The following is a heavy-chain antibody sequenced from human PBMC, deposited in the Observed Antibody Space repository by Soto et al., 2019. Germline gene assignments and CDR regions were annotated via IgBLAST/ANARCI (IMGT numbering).Heavy chain of an antibody. CDR3: AKSALQLWFKGGDAFDV. V-gene: IGHV3-23*01. CDR2: LSSSGGST. D-gene: IGHD5-18*01. Sequence: EVQLLESGGGLVQPGGSLRLSCAASGFTFTTYAMSWVRQAPGKGLEWVSALSSSGGSTYYADPVKGRFTIPRYNSNNTLYLQMNSLRAEDTAVYYCAKSALQLWFKGGDAFDVWGQGTMVTVSS. J-gene: IGHJ3*01. CDR1: GFTFTTYA.